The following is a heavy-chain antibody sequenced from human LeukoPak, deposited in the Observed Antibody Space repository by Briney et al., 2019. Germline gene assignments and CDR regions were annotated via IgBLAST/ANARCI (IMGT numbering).Heavy chain of an antibody. V-gene: IGHV1-2*02. D-gene: IGHD4-17*01. CDR1: GYTFTGYY. Sequence: GASVKVSCTASGYTFTGYYMHWVRQAPGQGLEWMGWINPNSGGTNYAQKFQGRVTMTRDTSISTAYMELSRLRSDDTAVYYCHYGDYVADAFDIWGQGTMVTVSS. CDR3: HYGDYVADAFDI. CDR2: INPNSGGT. J-gene: IGHJ3*02.